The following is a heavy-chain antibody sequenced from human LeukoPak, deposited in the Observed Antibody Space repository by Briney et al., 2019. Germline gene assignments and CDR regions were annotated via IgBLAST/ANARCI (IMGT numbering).Heavy chain of an antibody. CDR3: TRARGISFHFDY. CDR1: GFTFGDYA. D-gene: IGHD6-13*01. J-gene: IGHJ4*02. CDR2: IRSEAYSGTT. Sequence: GGSLRLSCKVSGFTFGDYAMSWVRQAPGKGLEWGGFIRSEAYSGTTEHAASMKGRFIISRDDSKGIAYLQMHSLKTEDSAVYYCTRARGISFHFDYWGQGTLVTVSS. V-gene: IGHV3-49*04.